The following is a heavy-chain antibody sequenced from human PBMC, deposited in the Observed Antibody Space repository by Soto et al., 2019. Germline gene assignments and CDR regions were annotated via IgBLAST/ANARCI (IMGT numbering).Heavy chain of an antibody. CDR2: IYYSGST. D-gene: IGHD6-13*01. V-gene: IGHV4-39*01. CDR1: GGSISSSSYY. J-gene: IGHJ5*02. CDR3: ARRGIAAAGTPKSGNWFDP. Sequence: SETLSLSCTVSGGSISSSSYYWGWIRQPPGKGLEWIGSIYYSGSTYYNPSLKSRVTISVDTSKNQFSLKLSSVTAADTAVYYCARRGIAAAGTPKSGNWFDPWGQGTLVTVSS.